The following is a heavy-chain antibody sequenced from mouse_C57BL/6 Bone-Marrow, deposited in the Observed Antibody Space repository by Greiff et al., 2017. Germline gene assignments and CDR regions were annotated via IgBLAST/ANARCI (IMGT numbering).Heavy chain of an antibody. Sequence: EVQLVESGPELVKPGASVKMSCKASGYTFTDYNMHWVKQSHGKSLEWIGYINPNNGGTSYNQKFKGKATLTVNKSSSTAYMELRSLTSEDSAVYYCARKGAYYSPFDYWGQGTTLTVSS. V-gene: IGHV1-22*01. J-gene: IGHJ2*01. CDR2: INPNNGGT. D-gene: IGHD2-12*01. CDR1: GYTFTDYN. CDR3: ARKGAYYSPFDY.